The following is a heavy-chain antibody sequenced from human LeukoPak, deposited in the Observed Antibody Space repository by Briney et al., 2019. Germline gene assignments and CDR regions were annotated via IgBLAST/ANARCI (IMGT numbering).Heavy chain of an antibody. CDR3: ARVPYYYGSGSYYNSTSPGAFDI. D-gene: IGHD3-10*01. V-gene: IGHV4-30-2*01. Sequence: PSETLSLTCAVSGGSISSGGYSWSWIRQPPGKGLEWIGYIYHSGSTYYNPSLKSRVTISVDRSKNQFSLKLSSVTAADTAVYYCARVPYYYGSGSYYNSTSPGAFDIWGQGTMVTVSS. CDR2: IYHSGST. J-gene: IGHJ3*02. CDR1: GGSISSGGYS.